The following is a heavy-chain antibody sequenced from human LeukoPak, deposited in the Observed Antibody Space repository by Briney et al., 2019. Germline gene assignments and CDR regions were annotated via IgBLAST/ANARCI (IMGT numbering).Heavy chain of an antibody. V-gene: IGHV3-11*04. Sequence: GGSLRLSCAASGFTFSDHYMDWVRQAPGKGLEWVSYISLGDTTIYYADSVKGRFTISRDNANNSLFLQMNSLRVEDTAVYYCARLLRYFEWLSPLDYWGQGTLVTVSS. CDR1: GFTFSDHY. CDR3: ARLLRYFEWLSPLDY. CDR2: ISLGDTTI. J-gene: IGHJ4*02. D-gene: IGHD3-9*01.